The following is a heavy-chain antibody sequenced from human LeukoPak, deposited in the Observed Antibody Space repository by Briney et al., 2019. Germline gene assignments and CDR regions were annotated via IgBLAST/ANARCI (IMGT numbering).Heavy chain of an antibody. Sequence: GGSLRLSCAASGFTFSSYEMNWVRQAPGRGLEWVSYISSSGSTICYADSVKGRFTISRDNAKNSLYLQMNSLRAEDTAVYYCARHYGRPYYYYGMDVWGKGTTVTVSS. J-gene: IGHJ6*04. CDR3: ARHYGRPYYYYGMDV. CDR2: ISSSGSTI. CDR1: GFTFSSYE. D-gene: IGHD3-16*01. V-gene: IGHV3-48*03.